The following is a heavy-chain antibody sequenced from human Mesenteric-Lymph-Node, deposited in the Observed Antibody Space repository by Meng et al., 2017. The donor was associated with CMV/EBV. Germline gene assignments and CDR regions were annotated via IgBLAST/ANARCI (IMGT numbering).Heavy chain of an antibody. D-gene: IGHD3-16*01. V-gene: IGHV3-23*03. CDR2: IYSGGSST. CDR3: AKDFSAWGVYGMDV. Sequence: GESLKISCAVSGFTFSTYAMSWVRQAPGKGLEWVSVIYSGGSSTYYADSVKGRFTISRVNSNNTLYLQMNSLRADDTAVYYCAKDFSAWGVYGMDVWGQGTTVTVSS. CDR1: GFTFSTYA. J-gene: IGHJ6*02.